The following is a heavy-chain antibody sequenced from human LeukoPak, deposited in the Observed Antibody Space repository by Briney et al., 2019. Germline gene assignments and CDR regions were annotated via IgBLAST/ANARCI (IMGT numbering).Heavy chain of an antibody. CDR2: ISWNSGSI. V-gene: IGHV3-9*01. Sequence: PGRSLRLSCAASGFTFDDYAMHWVRQAPGKGPEWVSGISWNSGSIGYADSVKGRFTISRDNAKNSLYLQMNSLRAEDTALYYCAKGVGATLSDAFDIWGQGTMVTVSS. CDR1: GFTFDDYA. CDR3: AKGVGATLSDAFDI. D-gene: IGHD1-26*01. J-gene: IGHJ3*02.